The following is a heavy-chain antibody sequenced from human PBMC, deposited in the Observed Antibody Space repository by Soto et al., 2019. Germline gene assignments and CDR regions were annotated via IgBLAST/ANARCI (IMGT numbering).Heavy chain of an antibody. D-gene: IGHD3-3*01. Sequence: ASVKVSCKASGYTFTSYGISWVRQAPGQGLEWMGWISAYNGNTNYAQKLQGRVTMTTDTSTSTAYMELRSLRSDDTAVYYCARRGFYDFWSGHHTQDVMDVWGQGTTVTVSS. CDR3: ARRGFYDFWSGHHTQDVMDV. CDR2: ISAYNGNT. CDR1: GYTFTSYG. J-gene: IGHJ6*02. V-gene: IGHV1-18*01.